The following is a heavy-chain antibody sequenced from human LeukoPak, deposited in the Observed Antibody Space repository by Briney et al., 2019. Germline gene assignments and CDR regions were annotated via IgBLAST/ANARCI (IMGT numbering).Heavy chain of an antibody. CDR2: IKQDGNEK. D-gene: IGHD3-22*01. Sequence: PGGSLRLSCAASGFTVRTYWMSWVRQAPGKGLEWVATIKQDGNEKYYVDSVKGRFTISRDNAKNSLYLQMNSLRADDTAVYYCARAQDYDSSGYVDAFDMWGQGTMVTVSS. V-gene: IGHV3-7*05. CDR3: ARAQDYDSSGYVDAFDM. J-gene: IGHJ3*02. CDR1: GFTVRTYW.